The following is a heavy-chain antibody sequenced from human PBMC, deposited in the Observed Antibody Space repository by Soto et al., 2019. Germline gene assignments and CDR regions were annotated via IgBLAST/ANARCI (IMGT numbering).Heavy chain of an antibody. CDR3: ARRYGYSFDY. D-gene: IGHD4-4*01. CDR1: GGSFNDDY. Sequence: LETLSLTCAVEGGSFNDDYWSWIRQSPGKGLEWIGVIFYSGSTNYNPSLKSRVTISIDTSKNQFSLKLSSVTAADTAVYYCARRYGYSFDYWGQGTLVTVSS. CDR2: IFYSGST. J-gene: IGHJ4*02. V-gene: IGHV4-34*12.